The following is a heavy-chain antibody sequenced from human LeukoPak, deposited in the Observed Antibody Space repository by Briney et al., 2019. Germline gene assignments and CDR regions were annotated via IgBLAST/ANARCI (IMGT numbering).Heavy chain of an antibody. V-gene: IGHV3-30-3*01. D-gene: IGHD1-26*01. Sequence: GRSLRLSCAASGFTFSSYAMHWVRQVPGKGLEWVAVISYDGSNKYYADSVKGRFTISRDNSKNTLYLQMNSLRAEDTAVYYCARESGSYYVFDYWGQGTLVTVSS. CDR1: GFTFSSYA. CDR3: ARESGSYYVFDY. J-gene: IGHJ4*02. CDR2: ISYDGSNK.